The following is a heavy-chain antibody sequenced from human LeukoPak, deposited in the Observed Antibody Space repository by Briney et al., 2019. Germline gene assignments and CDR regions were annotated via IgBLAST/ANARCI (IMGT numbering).Heavy chain of an antibody. CDR2: IYPNSGGT. D-gene: IGHD2-15*01. V-gene: IGHV1-2*02. Sequence: ASVKVSCKASGYTFTDYYMHWVRQAPGQGLEWMGWIYPNSGGTNYAQEFQGRVTMTRDTSISTAYMELSRLRSDDTAVYYCAREVCSGGSCYGWFDPWGQGTLVTVSS. CDR1: GYTFTDYY. CDR3: AREVCSGGSCYGWFDP. J-gene: IGHJ5*02.